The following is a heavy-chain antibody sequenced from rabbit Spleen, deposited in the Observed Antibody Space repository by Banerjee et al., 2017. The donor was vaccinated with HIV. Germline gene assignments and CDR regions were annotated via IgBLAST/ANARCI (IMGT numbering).Heavy chain of an antibody. D-gene: IGHD4-1*01. CDR2: IDAGSSGFT. CDR1: GVSFSINSY. CDR3: ARDLAGVIGWNFGW. J-gene: IGHJ4*01. V-gene: IGHV1S40*01. Sequence: QSLEESGGDLVKPGASLTLTCTASGVSFSINSYMCWVRQAPGKGLEWIACIDAGSSGFTYFATWAKGRFTISKTSSTTVTLRMTRLTAADTATYFCARDLAGVIGWNFGWWGPGTLVTVS.